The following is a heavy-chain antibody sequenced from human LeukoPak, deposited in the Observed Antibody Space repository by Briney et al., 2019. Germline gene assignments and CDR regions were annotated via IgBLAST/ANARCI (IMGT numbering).Heavy chain of an antibody. CDR2: INSDGSST. J-gene: IGHJ4*02. Sequence: PGGSLRLSCAASGFTFSSYWMHWVRQAPGKGLVWVSRINSDGSSTSYADSVKGRFTISRHNAKNTLYLQMNSLRAEDTAVYYCARGGSSGYPIDYWGQGTLVTVSS. V-gene: IGHV3-74*01. CDR3: ARGGSSGYPIDY. D-gene: IGHD3-22*01. CDR1: GFTFSSYW.